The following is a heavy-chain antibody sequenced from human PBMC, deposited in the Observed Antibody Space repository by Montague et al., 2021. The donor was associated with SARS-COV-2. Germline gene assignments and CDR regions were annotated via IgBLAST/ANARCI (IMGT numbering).Heavy chain of an antibody. D-gene: IGHD5-12*01. V-gene: IGHV3-30-3*01. CDR3: ARVKGGGYDLPDY. CDR1: GFTFSSYA. Sequence: SLRLSCAASGFTFSSYAMHWVRQAPGKGLEWVAVISYDGSNKYYADSVKGRFTISRDNSKNTLYLQMNGLRAEDTAVYYCARVKGGGYDLPDYWGQGTLVTVSS. CDR2: ISYDGSNK. J-gene: IGHJ4*02.